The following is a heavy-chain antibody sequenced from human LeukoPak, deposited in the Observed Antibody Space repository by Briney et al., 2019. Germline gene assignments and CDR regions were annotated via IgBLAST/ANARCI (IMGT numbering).Heavy chain of an antibody. V-gene: IGHV4-39*07. D-gene: IGHD3-22*01. CDR1: GDSISSSSYY. J-gene: IGHJ4*02. Sequence: PSETLSLTCTVSGDSISSSSYYWGWIRQPPGKGLEWIGSIYYSGSTNYNPSLKSRVSISVDTSKNQFSLKLTSVTAADAAVYYCARVEYDSRRQYYCFDQWGQGTLVTVSS. CDR2: IYYSGST. CDR3: ARVEYDSRRQYYCFDQ.